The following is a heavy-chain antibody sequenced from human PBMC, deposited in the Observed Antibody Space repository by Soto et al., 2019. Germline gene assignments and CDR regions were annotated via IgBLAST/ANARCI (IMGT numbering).Heavy chain of an antibody. J-gene: IGHJ5*02. Sequence: WASVKVSWKASAYTFTDYYIHWVRQATGQGLEWMGWINPNSGGSYFAQKFLGRVTMTRDTSITTAYMELSRLRSGDTAVYYCARARPEIRMMEGGSFDPWGQGTVVTVSS. V-gene: IGHV1-2*02. CDR3: ARARPEIRMMEGGSFDP. CDR2: INPNSGGS. CDR1: AYTFTDYY. D-gene: IGHD1-1*01.